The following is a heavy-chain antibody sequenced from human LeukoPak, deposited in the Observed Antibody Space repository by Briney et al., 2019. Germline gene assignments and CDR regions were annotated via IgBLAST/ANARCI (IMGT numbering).Heavy chain of an antibody. D-gene: IGHD2-21*02. CDR2: FDPEDGET. CDR3: ATPVPYCGGDCYYYFDY. J-gene: IGHJ4*02. Sequence: ASVKVSCKASGYTFTGYYIHWVRQAPGKGLEWMGGFDPEDGETIYAQKFQGRVTMTEDTSTDTAYMELSSLRSEDTAVYYCATPVPYCGGDCYYYFDYWGQGTLVTVSS. CDR1: GYTFTGYY. V-gene: IGHV1-24*01.